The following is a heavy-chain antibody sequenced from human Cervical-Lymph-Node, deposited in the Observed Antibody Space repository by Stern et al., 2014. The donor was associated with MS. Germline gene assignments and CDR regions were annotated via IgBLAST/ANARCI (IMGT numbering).Heavy chain of an antibody. Sequence: VQLVESGGAVVQPGRSLRLSCAASGFTFSSYGMHWVRQAPGKGLEWVTVISYDGNHKHYAASVKGRFTISRDKSKNTLHLQMNSVTPDDTAIYYCARDYEDTSMLFDHWGQGTLVTVSS. D-gene: IGHD2-8*01. CDR2: ISYDGNHK. CDR3: ARDYEDTSMLFDH. V-gene: IGHV3-30*03. CDR1: GFTFSSYG. J-gene: IGHJ4*02.